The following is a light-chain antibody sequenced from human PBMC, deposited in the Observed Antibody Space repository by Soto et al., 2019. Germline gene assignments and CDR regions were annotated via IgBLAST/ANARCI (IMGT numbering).Light chain of an antibody. V-gene: IGLV2-14*01. CDR2: EVI. CDR1: SSDVGGYNY. Sequence: QSVLTQPASVSGSPGQSITISCTGTSSDVGGYNYVSWYQQHPGKAPKLMIFEVINRPSGVSNRFSGSKSDNTASLTISGLQAEDEADYYCSSYTGSSINTVVFGGGTKLTVL. J-gene: IGLJ2*01. CDR3: SSYTGSSINTVV.